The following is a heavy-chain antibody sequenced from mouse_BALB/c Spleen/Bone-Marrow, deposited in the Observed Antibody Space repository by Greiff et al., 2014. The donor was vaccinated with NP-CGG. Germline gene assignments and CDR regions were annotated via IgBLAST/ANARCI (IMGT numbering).Heavy chain of an antibody. CDR3: ARSEGYDYDWFAY. V-gene: IGHV1S29*02. CDR2: IYPYNGGT. D-gene: IGHD2-4*01. Sequence: EVHLVESGPELVKPGASVKISCKASGYTFTDYNMHWVKQSHGKSLEWIGYIYPYNGGTGYNQKFKSKATLTVDNSSSTAYMELRSLTSEDSAVYYCARSEGYDYDWFAYWGQGTLVTVSA. CDR1: GYTFTDYN. J-gene: IGHJ3*01.